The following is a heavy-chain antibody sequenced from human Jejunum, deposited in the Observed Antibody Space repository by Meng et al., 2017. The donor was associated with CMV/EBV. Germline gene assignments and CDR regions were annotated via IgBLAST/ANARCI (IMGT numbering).Heavy chain of an antibody. CDR2: IRNKANSYAT. D-gene: IGHD2-2*01. V-gene: IGHV3-73*01. CDR1: GFTFTDST. Sequence: GFTFTDSTMHWVRQASGKGLEWLGRIRNKANSYATDYAAPVKGRFTISRDDSKSTAYLQMNSLKTEDTAVYFCVSPSCSSTNCYAFDHWGQGTLVTVSS. CDR3: VSPSCSSTNCYAFDH. J-gene: IGHJ4*02.